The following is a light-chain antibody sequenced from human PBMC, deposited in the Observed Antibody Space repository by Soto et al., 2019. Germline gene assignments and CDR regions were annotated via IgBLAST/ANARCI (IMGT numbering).Light chain of an antibody. CDR3: QSYDSSLSGYV. CDR1: SSDVGGDND. CDR2: GNS. J-gene: IGLJ1*01. V-gene: IGLV1-40*01. Sequence: QSVLTQPASVYGSPGQPITISCTGTSSDVGGDNDVSWYQQHPGTAPKLIIYGNSNRPSGVPDRFSGSKSGTSASLAITGLQAEDEADYYCQSYDSSLSGYVFGTGTKVTVL.